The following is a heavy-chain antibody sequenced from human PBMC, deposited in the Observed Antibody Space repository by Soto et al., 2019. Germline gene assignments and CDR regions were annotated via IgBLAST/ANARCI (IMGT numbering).Heavy chain of an antibody. D-gene: IGHD6-13*01. V-gene: IGHV5-51*01. CDR1: GYTFTSYW. Sequence: GESLKISCKGSGYTFTSYWIGWVRQMPGKGLEWMGIIYPGDSDTTYSPSFQDQVTISADKSISTAYLQWNNLKASDTAIYYCARRLGAAAAGWFDTWGQGTLVTVS. CDR2: IYPGDSDT. J-gene: IGHJ5*02. CDR3: ARRLGAAAAGWFDT.